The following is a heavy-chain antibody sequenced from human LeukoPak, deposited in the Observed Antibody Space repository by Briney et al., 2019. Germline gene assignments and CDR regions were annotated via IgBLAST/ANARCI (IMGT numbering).Heavy chain of an antibody. CDR3: ARDRRPYYGLGSYYNGRFDP. D-gene: IGHD3-10*01. Sequence: SETLSLTCTVSGGSISTYHWSWIRQPPGKGLEWIGYIYYTGNTNYNPSLKSRVTISVDTSKNQFSLNLTSVTAADTAVYYCARDRRPYYGLGSYYNGRFDPWGQGTLVTVSS. V-gene: IGHV4-59*01. CDR1: GGSISTYH. CDR2: IYYTGNT. J-gene: IGHJ5*02.